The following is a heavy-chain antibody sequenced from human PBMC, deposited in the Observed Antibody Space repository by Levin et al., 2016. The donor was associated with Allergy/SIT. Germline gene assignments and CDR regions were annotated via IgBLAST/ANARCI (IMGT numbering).Heavy chain of an antibody. Sequence: GESLKISCAASGFTFSNAWMSWVRQAPGKGLEWVSAISGSGGSTYYADSVKGRFTISRDNSKNTLYLQMNSLRAEDTAVYYCAKDFRYEAAALGGYWGQGTLVTVSS. CDR2: ISGSGGST. CDR1: GFTFSNAW. V-gene: IGHV3-23*01. CDR3: AKDFRYEAAALGGY. D-gene: IGHD6-13*01. J-gene: IGHJ4*02.